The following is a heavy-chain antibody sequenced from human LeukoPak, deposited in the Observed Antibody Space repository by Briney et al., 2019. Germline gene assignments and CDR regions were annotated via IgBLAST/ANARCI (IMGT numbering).Heavy chain of an antibody. CDR2: INPNSGGT. CDR3: ARDRAYYYYGMDV. Sequence: EASVKVSCKASGYTFTGYYMHWVRQAPGQGLEWMGRINPNSGGTNYAQKFQGRVTMTRDTSISTAYMELSRLRSDDTAVYYCARDRAYYYYGMDVWGQGTTVTVSS. J-gene: IGHJ6*02. CDR1: GYTFTGYY. V-gene: IGHV1-2*06.